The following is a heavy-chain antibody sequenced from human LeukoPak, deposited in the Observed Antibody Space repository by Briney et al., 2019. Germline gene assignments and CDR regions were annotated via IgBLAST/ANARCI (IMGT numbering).Heavy chain of an antibody. CDR2: ISYDGSNK. D-gene: IGHD2-2*01. CDR3: ARPPLPAAMFNWFDP. Sequence: PGRSLRLSCAASGFTFSSYAMHWVRQAPGKGLEWVAVISYDGSNKYYADSVKGRFTISRDNSKNTLYLQMNSLRAEDTAVYYCARPPLPAAMFNWFDPWGQGTLVTVSS. V-gene: IGHV3-30-3*01. J-gene: IGHJ5*02. CDR1: GFTFSSYA.